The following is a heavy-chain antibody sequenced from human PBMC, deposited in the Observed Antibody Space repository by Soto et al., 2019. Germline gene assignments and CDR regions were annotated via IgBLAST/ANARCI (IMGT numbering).Heavy chain of an antibody. V-gene: IGHV1-18*01. CDR1: GYIFTNFD. CDR2: ISAYNGNT. CDR3: ARGADGYY. J-gene: IGHJ4*01. D-gene: IGHD2-2*03. Sequence: GASVKVSCKASGYIFTNFDITWVRQAPGQGLEWVGWISAYNGNTNFAQRLQHRVTLTTDTSTITAYMELSSLTFDDTAVYYCARGADGYYWG.